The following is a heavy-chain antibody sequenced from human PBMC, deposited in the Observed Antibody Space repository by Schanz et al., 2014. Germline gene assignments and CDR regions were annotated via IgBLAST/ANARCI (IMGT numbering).Heavy chain of an antibody. V-gene: IGHV3-30*04. D-gene: IGHD4-17*01. CDR2: ISTDGTNT. CDR3: AKDPHRDYGGKPQAFDI. Sequence: GQLVESGGGFVQPGGSLRLSCAASGFTFRGHAMHWVRQAPGKGLEKVAAISTDGTNTYYAASVRGRFTISRDNSKNTLYLQMNSLRAEDTALYYCAKDPHRDYGGKPQAFDIWGQGTMVTVSS. CDR1: GFTFRGHA. J-gene: IGHJ3*02.